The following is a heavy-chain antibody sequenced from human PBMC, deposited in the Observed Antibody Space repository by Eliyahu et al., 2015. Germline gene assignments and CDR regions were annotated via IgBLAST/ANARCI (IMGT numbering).Heavy chain of an antibody. CDR1: XGSISSSGNH. J-gene: IGHJ6*04. D-gene: IGHD4-17*01. Sequence: QVQLQESGPGLVKPSQTLSLTCNXTXGSISSSGNHWTWIRQHPGKGLEWIGYIYYSGSTYYNPSLKSRLIMSLDTSKNQFSLKLSSVTAADTAVYYCARSRYQYGDATYGMDVWGKGTTVTVSS. V-gene: IGHV4-31*03. CDR2: IYYSGST. CDR3: ARSRYQYGDATYGMDV.